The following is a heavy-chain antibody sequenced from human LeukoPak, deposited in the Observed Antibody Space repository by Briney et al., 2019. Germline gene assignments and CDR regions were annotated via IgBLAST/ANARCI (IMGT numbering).Heavy chain of an antibody. V-gene: IGHV4-39*07. D-gene: IGHD3-22*01. J-gene: IGHJ6*02. Sequence: PSETLSLTCTVSGGSISSSRQYWGWIRQPPGTGLEWIGNIYYSGSTYYNPSLKSRFTISVDTSKNQFSLKLTSVTAADTAVHYCATNSNGYYFGMDVRGQGTTGTVSS. CDR2: IYYSGST. CDR1: GGSISSSRQY. CDR3: ATNSNGYYFGMDV.